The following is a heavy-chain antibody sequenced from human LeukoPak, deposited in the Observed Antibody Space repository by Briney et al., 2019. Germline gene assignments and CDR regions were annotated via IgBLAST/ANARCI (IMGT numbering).Heavy chain of an antibody. J-gene: IGHJ4*02. CDR3: AKDIEATAAGSDY. CDR1: GFTFSSYG. V-gene: IGHV3-30*18. D-gene: IGHD6-13*01. Sequence: GGSLRLSCAASGFTFSSYGMHWVRQAPGKGLEWVAVISYDGSNKYYADSVKGRFTISRDNSKNTLYLQMNSLRAEDTAVYYCAKDIEATAAGSDYWGQGTLVTVSS. CDR2: ISYDGSNK.